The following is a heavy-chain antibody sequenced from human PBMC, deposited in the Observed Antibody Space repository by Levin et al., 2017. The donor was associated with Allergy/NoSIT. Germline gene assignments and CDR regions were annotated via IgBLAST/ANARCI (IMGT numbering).Heavy chain of an antibody. CDR1: GGSISSGTSS. V-gene: IGHV4-30-2*01. D-gene: IGHD3-10*01. Sequence: SETLSLTCTVSGGSISSGTSSWSWIRQPPGQGLEWIGYIYHSGTTYYNPSLKSRVTMSIDTSKNQFSLRLTSVTAADTAVYYCARGGAWFGELSSAFDLWGQGALVTVYS. J-gene: IGHJ4*02. CDR2: IYHSGTT. CDR3: ARGGAWFGELSSAFDL.